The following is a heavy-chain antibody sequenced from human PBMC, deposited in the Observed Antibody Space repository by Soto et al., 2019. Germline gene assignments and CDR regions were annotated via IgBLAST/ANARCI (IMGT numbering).Heavy chain of an antibody. V-gene: IGHV3-30-3*01. CDR1: GFTFSSYA. CDR3: ATLASGKSSSWPDAFDI. J-gene: IGHJ3*02. D-gene: IGHD6-13*01. Sequence: GGSLRLSCAASGFTFSSYAMHWVRQAPGKGLEWVAVVSYDGSNKYYADSVKGRFTISRDNSKNTLYLQMNSLRAEDTAVYYCATLASGKSSSWPDAFDIWGQGTMVTVSS. CDR2: VSYDGSNK.